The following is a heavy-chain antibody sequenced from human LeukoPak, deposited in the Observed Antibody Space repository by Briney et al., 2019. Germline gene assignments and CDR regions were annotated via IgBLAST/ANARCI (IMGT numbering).Heavy chain of an antibody. V-gene: IGHV1-2*06. Sequence: GASVKVSCKASGYTFSGHYILWVRQAPGQGLEWMGRINPNSGDTNYAQKFQGRVTMTRDASISTTYMELSRLTSDDTAVYYCAIPNYYDCDWGQGALVTVSS. CDR2: INPNSGDT. CDR3: AIPNYYDCD. CDR1: GYTFSGHY. J-gene: IGHJ4*02. D-gene: IGHD3-22*01.